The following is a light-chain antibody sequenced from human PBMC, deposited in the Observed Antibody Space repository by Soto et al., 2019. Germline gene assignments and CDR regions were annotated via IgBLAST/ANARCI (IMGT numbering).Light chain of an antibody. CDR2: AAS. CDR1: QTITIY. Sequence: DIQMTHSPSALSASVGDRVNITCRASQTITIYLNWYQHKPGKAPKLLIYAASSLQSGVPSRFSGSGSGTDLTLTISSLQPEDFATYYCQLHITFGQGTRREIK. V-gene: IGKV1-39*01. CDR3: QLHIT. J-gene: IGKJ5*01.